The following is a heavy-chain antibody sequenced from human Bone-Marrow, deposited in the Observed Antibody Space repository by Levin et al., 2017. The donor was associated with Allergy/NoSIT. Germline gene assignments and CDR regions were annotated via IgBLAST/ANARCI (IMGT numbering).Heavy chain of an antibody. V-gene: IGHV3-11*01. CDR1: GFTFNDYY. J-gene: IGHJ6*02. CDR3: ARGKMVRGVLIYHYYGMDV. D-gene: IGHD3-10*01. Sequence: GGSLRLSCAASGFTFNDYYMNWIRQAPGKGLEWVSYINSGGGTTYYADSVKGRFTISRDNAKNSLSLQMNSLRDEDTAVYYCARGKMVRGVLIYHYYGMDVWGQGTTVTVSS. CDR2: INSGGGTT.